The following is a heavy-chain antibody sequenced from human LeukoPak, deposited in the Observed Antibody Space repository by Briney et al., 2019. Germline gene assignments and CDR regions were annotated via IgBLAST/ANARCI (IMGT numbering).Heavy chain of an antibody. CDR3: ARGVIYCSSTSCYRFDP. V-gene: IGHV1-18*01. D-gene: IGHD2-2*01. Sequence: ASVKVSCKASGYTFTSYGISWVRQAPGQGLEWMGWISAYNGNTNYAQKLQGRVTMTTDTSTSTAYMELRSLRSDDTAVYYCARGVIYCSSTSCYRFDPWGQGTLVTVSS. J-gene: IGHJ5*02. CDR1: GYTFTSYG. CDR2: ISAYNGNT.